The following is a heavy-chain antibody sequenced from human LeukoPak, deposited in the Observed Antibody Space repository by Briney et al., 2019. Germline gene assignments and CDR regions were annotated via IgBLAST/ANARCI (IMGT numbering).Heavy chain of an antibody. Sequence: GGSLRLSCAASGFTFSSYWMHWVRQAPGKGLVWVSRINSDGSSTSYADSVKGRFTISRDNAKNTLYLQMNSLRAEDTAVYYCARGNWNGLYYYYYYMDVWGKGTTVTVSS. V-gene: IGHV3-74*01. CDR1: GFTFSSYW. CDR3: ARGNWNGLYYYYYYMDV. D-gene: IGHD1-20*01. J-gene: IGHJ6*03. CDR2: INSDGSST.